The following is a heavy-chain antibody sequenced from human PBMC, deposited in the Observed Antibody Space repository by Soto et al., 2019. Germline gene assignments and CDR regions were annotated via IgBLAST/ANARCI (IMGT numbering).Heavy chain of an antibody. CDR1: GFTFSSYG. Sequence: PGGSLRLSCAASGFTFSSYGMHWVRQAPGKGLEWVGVISDDGSNKYFADSVKGRFTISRDNSKNTLYLQMNSLRAEDTAVYYCARSYDYVWGSYNRDRDYYYYGMDVWGQGTTVTVSS. V-gene: IGHV3-30*03. D-gene: IGHD3-16*01. CDR3: ARSYDYVWGSYNRDRDYYYYGMDV. J-gene: IGHJ6*02. CDR2: ISDDGSNK.